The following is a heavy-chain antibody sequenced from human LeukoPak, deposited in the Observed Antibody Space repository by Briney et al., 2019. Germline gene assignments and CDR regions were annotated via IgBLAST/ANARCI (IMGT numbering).Heavy chain of an antibody. Sequence: GGSLRLSCAASGFTFSSYAMHWVRQPPGKGLEWAAVISSDGRTKYYADSVRGRFTISRDNSKNTLYLQMNSLRAEDTAVYYCARDLTWELGVPGDYWGQGTLVTVSS. CDR3: ARDLTWELGVPGDY. D-gene: IGHD3-10*01. J-gene: IGHJ4*02. CDR1: GFTFSSYA. V-gene: IGHV3-30*04. CDR2: ISSDGRTK.